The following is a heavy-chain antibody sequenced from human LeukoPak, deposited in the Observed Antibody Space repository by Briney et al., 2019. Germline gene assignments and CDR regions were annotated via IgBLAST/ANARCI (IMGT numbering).Heavy chain of an antibody. D-gene: IGHD3-10*01. Sequence: PGGSLRLSCAASGFTFTSYTIHWVRQAPGKGLKGVALISYDGRKTFYADSVKGRFTISRDNSKNTVFVHMNSLRAEDTAVYYCARDYHFGSGSLDFWGQGTLVTVSS. CDR1: GFTFTSYT. J-gene: IGHJ4*02. CDR2: ISYDGRKT. CDR3: ARDYHFGSGSLDF. V-gene: IGHV3-30*04.